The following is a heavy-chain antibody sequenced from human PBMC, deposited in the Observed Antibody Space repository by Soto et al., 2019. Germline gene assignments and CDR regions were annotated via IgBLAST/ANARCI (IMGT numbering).Heavy chain of an antibody. J-gene: IGHJ4*02. CDR1: GFTFSSYG. CDR2: ISYDGSNK. Sequence: VQLVESGGGVVQPGRSLRLSCAASGFTFSSYGMHWVRQAPGKGLEWVAVISYDGSNKYYADSVKGRFTISRDNSKNTLYLQMNSLRAEDTAVYYCAKGIRYSSSLDYWGQGTLVTVSS. V-gene: IGHV3-30*18. D-gene: IGHD6-13*01. CDR3: AKGIRYSSSLDY.